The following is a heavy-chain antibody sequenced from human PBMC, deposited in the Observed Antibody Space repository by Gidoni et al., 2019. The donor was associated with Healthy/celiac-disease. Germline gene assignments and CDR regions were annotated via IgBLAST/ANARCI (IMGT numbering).Heavy chain of an antibody. CDR2: INPSGGST. D-gene: IGHD5-12*01. CDR3: ARDQGDGYNRNWFDP. Sequence: QVQLVQSGAEVKKPGASVTVSCKASGYTFTSYYMHWVRQAPGQGLEWMGIINPSGGSTSYAQKFQGRVTMTRDTSTSTVYMELSSLRSEDTAVYYCARDQGDGYNRNWFDPWGQGTLVTVSS. V-gene: IGHV1-46*01. CDR1: GYTFTSYY. J-gene: IGHJ5*02.